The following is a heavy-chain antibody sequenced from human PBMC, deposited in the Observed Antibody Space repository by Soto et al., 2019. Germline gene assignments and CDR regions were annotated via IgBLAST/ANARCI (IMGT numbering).Heavy chain of an antibody. CDR1: GFTFSTYT. CDR3: ARTVVTGY. V-gene: IGHV3-30-3*01. D-gene: IGHD2-15*01. CDR2: MSYDGSNK. Sequence: GGSLRLSCAASGFTFSTYTMHWVRQAPGKGLEWVAVMSYDGSNKYYADSVKGRFTISRDNAKNTLYLQMNSLRAEDTAVYYCARTVVTGYWGQGTLVTVSS. J-gene: IGHJ4*02.